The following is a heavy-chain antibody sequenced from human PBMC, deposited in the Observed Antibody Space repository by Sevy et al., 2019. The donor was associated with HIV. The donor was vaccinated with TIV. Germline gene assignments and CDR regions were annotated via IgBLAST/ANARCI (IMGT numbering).Heavy chain of an antibody. V-gene: IGHV3-48*01. J-gene: IGHJ3*02. CDR2: ISSSSSTI. D-gene: IGHD4-17*01. CDR3: SRHGRDYGGNPVRAFGI. CDR1: GFTFSSYS. Sequence: GGSLRLSCAASGFTFSSYSMNWVRQAPGKGLEWVSYISSSSSTIYYAVSVKGRFTISKDNAKNSLYLQMNSLRAEDTAVYYCSRHGRDYGGNPVRAFGIWGQGTIGTVSS.